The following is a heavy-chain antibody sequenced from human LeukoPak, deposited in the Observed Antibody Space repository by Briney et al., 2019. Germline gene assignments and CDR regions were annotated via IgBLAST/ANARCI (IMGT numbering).Heavy chain of an antibody. CDR3: ARTTEGYCSSASCFGFSYSYYMDV. V-gene: IGHV4-59*01. D-gene: IGHD2-2*01. J-gene: IGHJ6*03. Sequence: SETLSLTCTVSGGSISYYYWNWIRQPPGKGLEWIGYIYYSGSTNYNPSPKSRVTISVDTSKNQFSLKLSSVIAADTAVYYCARTTEGYCSSASCFGFSYSYYMDVWGKGTTVTISS. CDR2: IYYSGST. CDR1: GGSISYYY.